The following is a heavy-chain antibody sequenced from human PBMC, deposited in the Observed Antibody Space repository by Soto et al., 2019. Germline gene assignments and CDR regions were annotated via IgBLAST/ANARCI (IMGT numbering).Heavy chain of an antibody. J-gene: IGHJ4*02. D-gene: IGHD4-17*01. CDR2: MNPNSGNT. CDR1: GGTFSSYT. V-gene: IGHV1-8*02. Sequence: ASVKVSCKASGGTFSSYTVTWVRQAPGQGLEWMGWMNPNSGNTGYAQRFQGRVTMTRNTSISTAYMELSSLRSEDTAVYYCARGDEMTTDLTRFDYWGQGTLVTVSS. CDR3: ARGDEMTTDLTRFDY.